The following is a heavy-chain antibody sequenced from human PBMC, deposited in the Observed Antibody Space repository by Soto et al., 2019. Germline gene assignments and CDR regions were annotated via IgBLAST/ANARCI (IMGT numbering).Heavy chain of an antibody. CDR1: GYTFTGYY. J-gene: IGHJ5*02. Sequence: GASVKVSCKASGYTFTGYYIHWIRQAPGQGLEWMGWINPNSGGTNYAQKFQGWVTMTRDTSITTAYMDLSRLTSDDTAVYFCARGSTAKSTENWFDPWGQATLVTVSS. V-gene: IGHV1-2*04. CDR2: INPNSGGT. CDR3: ARGSTAKSTENWFDP. D-gene: IGHD5-18*01.